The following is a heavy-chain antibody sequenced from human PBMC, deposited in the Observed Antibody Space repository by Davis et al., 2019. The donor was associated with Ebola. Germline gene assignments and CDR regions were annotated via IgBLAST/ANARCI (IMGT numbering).Heavy chain of an antibody. D-gene: IGHD3-22*01. J-gene: IGHJ3*01. CDR3: ARRRWSSSGCIFS. CDR2: MNPNSGNT. Sequence: ADSVKVSCKASGYIFTSYDINWVRQATGQGLEWMGWMNPNSGNTGYARKFQDRVTMTRDTSMNTAYMELSSLRSEDTAVYYCARRRWSSSGCIFSWGQGTMVTVSS. V-gene: IGHV1-8*01. CDR1: GYIFTSYD.